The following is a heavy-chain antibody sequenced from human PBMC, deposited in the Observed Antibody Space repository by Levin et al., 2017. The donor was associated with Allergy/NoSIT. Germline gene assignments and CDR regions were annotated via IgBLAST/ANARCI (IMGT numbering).Heavy chain of an antibody. V-gene: IGHV4-39*01. Sequence: SETLSLTCTVPGGSISSISYYWGWIRQPPGKGLEWIGTIYYTGSTQYNPSLKSRVTISVDTSNNQVSLKLRSMTAADTAVYYCASPPLHCSGSSCYFFQFWGQGTMVSVSS. J-gene: IGHJ3*01. D-gene: IGHD2-15*01. CDR2: IYYTGST. CDR1: GGSISSISYY. CDR3: ASPPLHCSGSSCYFFQF.